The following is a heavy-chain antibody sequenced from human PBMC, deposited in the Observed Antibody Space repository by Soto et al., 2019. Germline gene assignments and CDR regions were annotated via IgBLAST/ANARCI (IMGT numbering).Heavy chain of an antibody. CDR3: VKEIIGARIHYYGRDV. CDR1: GFTFSRYA. CDR2: ISSNGGST. V-gene: IGHV3-64D*06. Sequence: PGGSLRLSCSASGFTFSRYAMHWVRQAPGKGLEYVSAISSNGGSTYYADSVKGRFTISRDTSKNTLYLQMSSLRAADTAVYYCVKEIIGARIHYYGRDVRGQRTTVLGSS. J-gene: IGHJ6*01. D-gene: IGHD6-6*01.